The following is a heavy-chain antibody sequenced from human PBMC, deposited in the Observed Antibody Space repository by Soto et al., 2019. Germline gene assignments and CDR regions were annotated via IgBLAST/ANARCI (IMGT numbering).Heavy chain of an antibody. CDR1: GFTFSNAW. CDR2: IKSKTDGGTT. V-gene: IGHV3-15*07. Sequence: EVQLVESGGGLVKPGGSLRLSCAASGFTFSNAWMNWVRQAPGKGLEWVGRIKSKTDGGTTDYAAPVKGRFTISRDDSKNTLYLQMNSLKTEDTAVYYCTTENLRNYYGMDVWGQGTTVTVSS. J-gene: IGHJ6*02. CDR3: TTENLRNYYGMDV.